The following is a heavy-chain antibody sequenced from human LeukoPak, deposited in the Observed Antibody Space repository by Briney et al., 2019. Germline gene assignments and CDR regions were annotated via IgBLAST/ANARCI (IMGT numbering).Heavy chain of an antibody. CDR3: ARDGSGSYGPKPIDY. D-gene: IGHD3-10*01. V-gene: IGHV4-34*01. Sequence: PSETLSLTCAVYSGSFSGYYWSWIRQPPGKGLVWCGEIDHSGSTNYNPSLKSRLTISLDTSKNQFSLKLSSVTAADTAVYYCARDGSGSYGPKPIDYWGQGTLVTVSS. CDR2: IDHSGST. CDR1: SGSFSGYY. J-gene: IGHJ4*02.